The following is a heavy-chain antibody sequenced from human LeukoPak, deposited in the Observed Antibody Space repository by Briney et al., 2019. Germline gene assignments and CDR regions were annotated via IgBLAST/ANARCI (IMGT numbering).Heavy chain of an antibody. CDR1: GGSISSYY. J-gene: IGHJ4*02. CDR3: ARDRGEGSDY. CDR2: IYYSGST. Sequence: SETLSLTCTVSGGSISSYYWSWIRQPPGKGLEWIGYIYYSGSTNYNPSLKSRVTISVDTSKNQFSLKLSSVTAADTAAYYCARDRGEGSDYWGQGTLVTVSS. D-gene: IGHD3-16*01. V-gene: IGHV4-59*01.